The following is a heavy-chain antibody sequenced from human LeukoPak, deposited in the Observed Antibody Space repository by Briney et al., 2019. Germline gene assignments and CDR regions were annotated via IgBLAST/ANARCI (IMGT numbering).Heavy chain of an antibody. CDR2: IYPYDSDT. J-gene: IGHJ3*02. V-gene: IGHV5-51*01. Sequence: GESLKISCRGSGYNFGLFWIGWVRQMPGKGLEWMGIIYPYDSDTRYSPSFQGQVTISADMSISTAYLEGSSLKASDTAMYYCAKHFSGGDYDAFEIWGQGTLLTVSP. CDR3: AKHFSGGDYDAFEI. CDR1: GYNFGLFW. D-gene: IGHD2-21*01.